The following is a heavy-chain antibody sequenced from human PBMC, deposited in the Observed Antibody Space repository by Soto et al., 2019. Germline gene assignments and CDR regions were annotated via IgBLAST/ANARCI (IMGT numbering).Heavy chain of an antibody. V-gene: IGHV3-15*07. J-gene: IGHJ4*02. CDR1: GFTFSNVW. CDR3: TPLALKDSSGWYEFSD. Sequence: VQLVESGGGLVQPGGSLRLSCAASGFTFSNVWMNWVRQAPGKGLEWVGRIKSKTDGGTTDYAAPVKGRFTISRDDSKNTLYLQMNSLKTEDTAVYYCTPLALKDSSGWYEFSDWGQGTLVTVSS. CDR2: IKSKTDGGTT. D-gene: IGHD6-19*01.